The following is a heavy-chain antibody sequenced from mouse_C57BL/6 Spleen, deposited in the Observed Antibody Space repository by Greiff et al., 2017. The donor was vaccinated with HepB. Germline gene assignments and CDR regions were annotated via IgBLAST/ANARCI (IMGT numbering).Heavy chain of an antibody. CDR1: GYSITSGYY. CDR3: ARDVYYGSSRAY. CDR2: ISYDGSN. Sequence: EVKLQESGPGLVKPSQSLSLTCSVTGYSITSGYYWNWIRQFPGNKLEWMGYISYDGSNNYNPSLKNRISITRDTSKNQFFLKLNSVTTEDTATYYCARDVYYGSSRAYWGQGTLVTVSA. J-gene: IGHJ3*01. D-gene: IGHD1-1*01. V-gene: IGHV3-6*01.